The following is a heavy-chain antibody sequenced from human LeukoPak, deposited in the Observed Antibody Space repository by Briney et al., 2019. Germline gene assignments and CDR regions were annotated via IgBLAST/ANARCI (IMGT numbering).Heavy chain of an antibody. D-gene: IGHD3-9*01. CDR2: ISAYNGNT. CDR1: GYTFTSYG. CDR3: ARPAHEDILTGSPPDAFDI. V-gene: IGHV1-18*01. Sequence: ASVKVSCKASGYTFTSYGISWVRQAPGQGLEWMGWISAYNGNTNYAQKLQGRVTMTTDTSTSTAYMELRSLRSDDTAVYYCARPAHEDILTGSPPDAFDIWGQGTMVTVSS. J-gene: IGHJ3*02.